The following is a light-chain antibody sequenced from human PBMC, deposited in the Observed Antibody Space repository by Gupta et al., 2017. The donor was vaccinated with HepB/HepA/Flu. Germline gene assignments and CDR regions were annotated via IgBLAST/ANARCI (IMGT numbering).Light chain of an antibody. CDR3: SAWDSSRSIWV. J-gene: IGLJ3*02. CDR1: SNNVGNQG. V-gene: IGLV10-54*04. Sequence: TATLTCTGNSNNVGNQGTAWLKQHQGHPPNLLSYRNNNRPSGISERFSASRSGNTASLTITGLQPEDEADYYCSAWDSSRSIWVFGGGTKLTVL. CDR2: RNN.